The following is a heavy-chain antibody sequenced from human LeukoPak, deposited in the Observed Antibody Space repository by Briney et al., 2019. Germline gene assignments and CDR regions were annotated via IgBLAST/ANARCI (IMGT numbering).Heavy chain of an antibody. CDR2: IIPIFGTA. Sequence: ASVKVSCKASGGTFSSYAISWVRQAPGQGLEWMGGIIPIFGTANYAQKFQGRVTITADESTSTAYMELSSLRSEDTAVYYCARVQMYHDFWSAPFDIWGQGTMVTVSS. CDR3: ARVQMYHDFWSAPFDI. J-gene: IGHJ3*02. D-gene: IGHD3-3*01. CDR1: GGTFSSYA. V-gene: IGHV1-69*13.